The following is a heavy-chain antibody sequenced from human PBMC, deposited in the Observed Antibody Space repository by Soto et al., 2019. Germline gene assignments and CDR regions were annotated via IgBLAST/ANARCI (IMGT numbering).Heavy chain of an antibody. D-gene: IGHD3-16*02. CDR2: IKTDGSEE. CDR3: DTYNDSDWDTYRFRH. J-gene: IGHJ4*02. Sequence: PXRCLRLTGGTSGLTFRTYLMSLVRQAPGKGLEWVANIKTDGSEEYYADSVEGRFTISRGNTKNSLYLQMNTLRADDTAMYSCDTYNDSDWDTYRFRHWGQGTLVTVYS. CDR1: GLTFRTYL. V-gene: IGHV3-7*01.